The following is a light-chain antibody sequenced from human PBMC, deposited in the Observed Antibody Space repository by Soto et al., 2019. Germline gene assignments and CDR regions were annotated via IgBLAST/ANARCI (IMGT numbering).Light chain of an antibody. CDR1: QGISSY. CDR2: AAS. J-gene: IGKJ4*01. V-gene: IGKV1-8*01. CDR3: QQSYRLPLT. Sequence: AIGMTQSPSSLSASTGYRFTITCRASQGISSYLAWYQQKPGKAPKLLIYAASTLQSGVPSRFSGSGSGTDFTLSIVTLQPEDSGTYFCQQSYRLPLTFGGGTKGDIK.